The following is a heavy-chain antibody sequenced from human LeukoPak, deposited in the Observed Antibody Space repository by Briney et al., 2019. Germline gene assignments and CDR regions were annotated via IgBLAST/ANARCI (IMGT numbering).Heavy chain of an antibody. CDR2: ISYDGSNK. V-gene: IGHV3-30*18. D-gene: IGHD6-19*01. J-gene: IGHJ5*02. CDR3: AKGGVAVAGWFDP. Sequence: PGRSLRLSCAASGFTFSSYGMHWVRQAPGKGLEWVAVISYDGSNKYYADSVKGRFTISRDNSKNTPYLQMNSLRAEDTAVYYCAKGGVAVAGWFDPWGQGTLVTVSS. CDR1: GFTFSSYG.